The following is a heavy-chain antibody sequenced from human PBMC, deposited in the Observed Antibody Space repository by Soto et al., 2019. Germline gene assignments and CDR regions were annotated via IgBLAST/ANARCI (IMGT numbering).Heavy chain of an antibody. CDR2: IYYSGST. Sequence: SETLALTCAVSGYSISSSNWWGCIRQPPGKGLEWIGYIYYSGSTYYNPSLKSRVTMSVDTSKSQCSLKLSSVTAVDTAVYYCTRGGLEPFDFWGQGAVVTVSS. J-gene: IGHJ4*02. D-gene: IGHD1-1*01. CDR1: GYSISSSNW. CDR3: TRGGLEPFDF. V-gene: IGHV4-28*03.